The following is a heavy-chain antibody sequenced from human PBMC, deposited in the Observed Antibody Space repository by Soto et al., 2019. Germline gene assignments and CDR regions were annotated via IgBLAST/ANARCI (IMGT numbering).Heavy chain of an antibody. CDR3: AHAGDYDLLSFDH. D-gene: IGHD4-17*01. V-gene: IGHV2-5*02. CDR1: GFSLTTTSMG. Sequence: QITLKESGPPLVSPAQTLTLTCAFSGFSLTTTSMGVAWIRQPPGKALEWLALIYWDDDQRYSPSLKDRLTISKDTSRSLVVLTISNMNPEDTGTYFCAHAGDYDLLSFDHWGPGTLVTVSS. CDR2: IYWDDDQ. J-gene: IGHJ4*02.